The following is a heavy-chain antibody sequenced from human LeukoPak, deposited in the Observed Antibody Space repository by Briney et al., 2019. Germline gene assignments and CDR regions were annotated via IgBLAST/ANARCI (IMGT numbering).Heavy chain of an antibody. CDR2: IKQDGSEK. Sequence: PGGSLRLSCAASGFTFSSYAMHWVRQAPGKGLEWVANIKQDGSEKYYVDSVKGRFTISRDNAKNSLYLQMNSLRAEDTAVYYCARRGYSYDYWGQGTLVTVSS. CDR3: ARRGYSYDY. D-gene: IGHD5-18*01. V-gene: IGHV3-7*01. J-gene: IGHJ4*02. CDR1: GFTFSSYA.